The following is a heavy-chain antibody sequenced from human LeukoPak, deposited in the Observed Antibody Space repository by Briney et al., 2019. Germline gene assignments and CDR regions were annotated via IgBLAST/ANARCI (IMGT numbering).Heavy chain of an antibody. Sequence: GGSLRLSCAASGFTFSGHWMHWVRQAPGKGLVWVSRINTDGSSTRYADSVKGRFTISRDNARNTLYVQMNSLRVEDTAVYYCAREYSTLDYWGQGTLVTVSS. CDR3: AREYSTLDY. D-gene: IGHD6-13*01. V-gene: IGHV3-74*01. CDR2: INTDGSST. J-gene: IGHJ4*02. CDR1: GFTFSGHW.